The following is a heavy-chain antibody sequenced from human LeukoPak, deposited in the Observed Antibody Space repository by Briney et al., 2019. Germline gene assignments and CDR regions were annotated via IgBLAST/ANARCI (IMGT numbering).Heavy chain of an antibody. J-gene: IGHJ4*02. Sequence: GGSLRLSCAASGFTVSSNYMSWVRQAPGKGLEWVSVIYSGGSTYYADSVKGRFTISRDNSKNTLYPQMNSLRAEDTAVYYCARSERGWYLSYWGQGTLVTVSS. CDR1: GFTVSSNY. CDR2: IYSGGST. V-gene: IGHV3-66*01. D-gene: IGHD6-19*01. CDR3: ARSERGWYLSY.